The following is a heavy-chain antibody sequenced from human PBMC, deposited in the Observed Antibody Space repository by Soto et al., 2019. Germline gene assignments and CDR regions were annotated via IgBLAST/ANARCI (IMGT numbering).Heavy chain of an antibody. D-gene: IGHD4-4*01. J-gene: IGHJ4*02. CDR3: TREPDYSNYFEY. Sequence: EVQLVESGGGLVRPGGSLRLSCVASGFTFNNAWMNWVRQAPGKGLEWVGRIRSKADGGTIDYAAPMKDRFTISRDDSKNTPHLQMNSLKTEDTAVYYCTREPDYSNYFEYWGQGTLVTVSS. CDR1: GFTFNNAW. V-gene: IGHV3-15*07. CDR2: IRSKADGGTI.